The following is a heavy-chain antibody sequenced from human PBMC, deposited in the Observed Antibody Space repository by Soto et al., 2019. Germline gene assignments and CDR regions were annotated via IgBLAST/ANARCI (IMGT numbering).Heavy chain of an antibody. D-gene: IGHD2-21*01. Sequence: ASVKVSGKASGYTFSSYIICWMRQAPGQGLEWMGWINVGIGTTNYSEKFQGRVTITRDASASTAYMELSGLRSEDTAVYYCASGNCDAIWYHGHWGQGTLVNVSS. V-gene: IGHV1-3*01. J-gene: IGHJ4*01. CDR3: ASGNCDAIWYHGH. CDR2: INVGIGTT. CDR1: GYTFSSYI.